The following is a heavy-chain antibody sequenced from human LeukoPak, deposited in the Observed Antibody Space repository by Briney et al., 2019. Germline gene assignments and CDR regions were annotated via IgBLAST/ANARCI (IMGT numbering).Heavy chain of an antibody. CDR1: GGSFSGYY. Sequence: SETLSLTCAVYGGSFSGYYWSWIRQPPGKGLEWIGEINHSGSTNYNPSLKSRVTISVDTSKNQFSLKLSSVTAADTAVYYCARVAYYYDSSGYDPWGQGTLVTVSS. V-gene: IGHV4-34*01. J-gene: IGHJ5*02. CDR3: ARVAYYYDSSGYDP. CDR2: INHSGST. D-gene: IGHD3-22*01.